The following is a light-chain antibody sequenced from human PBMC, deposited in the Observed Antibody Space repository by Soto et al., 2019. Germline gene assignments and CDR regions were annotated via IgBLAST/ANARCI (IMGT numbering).Light chain of an antibody. CDR2: PAS. J-gene: IGKJ2*03. CDR1: QGINTY. CDR3: QHLRAYPFS. Sequence: DIQLTQSPSFLSASVGDRVTVSCRASQGINTYLAWFQQKPGKVPQLLVYPASTLQDGVPSRFSGRGSGTEFTLTINNLQPEDFATYYCQHLRAYPFSFGQGTKVDIK. V-gene: IGKV1-9*01.